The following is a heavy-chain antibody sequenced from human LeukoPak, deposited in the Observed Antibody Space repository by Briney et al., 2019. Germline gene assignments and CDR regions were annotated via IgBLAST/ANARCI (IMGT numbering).Heavy chain of an antibody. Sequence: SETLSLTCTVSGGSISSSSYYWGWIRQPPGKGLEWIGSIYYSGSTYYNPSLKSRVTISVDTSKNQFSLKLSSVTAADTAVYYCARGYSYAQRWFDPWGQGTLVTVSS. J-gene: IGHJ5*02. CDR2: IYYSGST. V-gene: IGHV4-39*07. CDR1: GGSISSSSYY. D-gene: IGHD5-18*01. CDR3: ARGYSYAQRWFDP.